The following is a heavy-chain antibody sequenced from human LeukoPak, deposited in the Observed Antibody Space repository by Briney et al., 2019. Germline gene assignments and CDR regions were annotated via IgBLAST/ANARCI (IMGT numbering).Heavy chain of an antibody. D-gene: IGHD6-19*01. Sequence: GGSLRLSCAASGFTFSSYTMNWVRQAPGKGLEWVSSISSSSSYIYYADSVKGRFTISRDNAKNSLYLQMNSLRVKDTALYYCAKDIDWLAFEDWGQGTLVTVSS. V-gene: IGHV3-21*04. CDR1: GFTFSSYT. J-gene: IGHJ4*02. CDR3: AKDIDWLAFED. CDR2: ISSSSSYI.